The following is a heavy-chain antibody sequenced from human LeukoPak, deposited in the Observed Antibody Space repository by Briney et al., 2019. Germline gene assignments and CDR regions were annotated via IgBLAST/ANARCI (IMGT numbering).Heavy chain of an antibody. J-gene: IGHJ6*02. CDR3: AKDKLPRSYYGMDV. CDR1: GFTFSSYG. CDR2: IRYDGSNK. D-gene: IGHD1-26*01. Sequence: GGSLRLSCAASGFTFSSYGMHWVRQAPGKGLEWVAFIRYDGSNKYYADSVKGRFTISRDNSKNTLYLQMNSLRSDDTAVYYCAKDKLPRSYYGMDVWGQGTTVTVSS. V-gene: IGHV3-30*02.